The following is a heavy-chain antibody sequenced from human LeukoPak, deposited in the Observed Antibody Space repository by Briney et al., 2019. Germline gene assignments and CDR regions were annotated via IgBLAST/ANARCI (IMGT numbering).Heavy chain of an antibody. V-gene: IGHV4-61*02. J-gene: IGHJ4*02. CDR1: GGSISSGSYY. CDR3: ARGKYSYGELFDY. CDR2: IYTSGST. D-gene: IGHD5-18*01. Sequence: PSETLSLTCTVPGGSISSGSYYWSWIRQPAGKGLEWIGRIYTSGSTNYNPSLKSRVTISVDTSKNQFSLKLSSVTAADTAVYYCARGKYSYGELFDYWGQGTLVTVSS.